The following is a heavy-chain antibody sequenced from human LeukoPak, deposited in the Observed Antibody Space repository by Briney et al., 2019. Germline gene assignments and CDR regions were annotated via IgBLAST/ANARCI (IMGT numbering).Heavy chain of an antibody. CDR2: ISSSSSTI. CDR1: GFTFSSYS. Sequence: PGGSLRLSCAASGFTFSSYSMNWVRQAPGKGLEWVSYISSSSSTIYYADSVKGRFTISRNNAKNSLYLQMNSLRVEDTAVYYCARDLYSGSYYDFDYWGQGTLVTVSS. D-gene: IGHD1-26*01. V-gene: IGHV3-48*01. CDR3: ARDLYSGSYYDFDY. J-gene: IGHJ4*02.